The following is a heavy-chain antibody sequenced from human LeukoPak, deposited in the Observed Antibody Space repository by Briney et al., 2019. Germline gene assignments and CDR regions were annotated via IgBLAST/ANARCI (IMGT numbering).Heavy chain of an antibody. CDR2: ISSSSSYI. D-gene: IGHD1-26*01. CDR3: ARLPRRGPPPGATNY. J-gene: IGHJ4*02. Sequence: GSLRLSCAASGFTFNSFSMNWVRQAPGKGLEWVSYISSSSSYIYYVDSVKGRFTISRDNAKNSLYLQMNSLRAEDTAVYYCARLPRRGPPPGATNYWGQGTLVTVSS. V-gene: IGHV3-21*01. CDR1: GFTFNSFS.